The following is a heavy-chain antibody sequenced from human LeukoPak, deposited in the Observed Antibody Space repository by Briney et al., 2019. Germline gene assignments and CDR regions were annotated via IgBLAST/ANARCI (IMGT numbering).Heavy chain of an antibody. D-gene: IGHD5-12*01. J-gene: IGHJ6*02. CDR2: IYPGDSET. Sequence: GESLQISCQGSGYNFTSYWIGWVRQMPGKGLEWMGIIYPGDSETRYSPSFQGQVTMSADKSISTAYLQWSSLKASDTAMYYCARIESGYDYGAYGMDVWGQGTTVTVSS. CDR3: ARIESGYDYGAYGMDV. CDR1: GYNFTSYW. V-gene: IGHV5-51*01.